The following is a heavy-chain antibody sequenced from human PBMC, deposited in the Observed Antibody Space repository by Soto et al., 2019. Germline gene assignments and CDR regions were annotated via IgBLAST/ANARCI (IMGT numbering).Heavy chain of an antibody. D-gene: IGHD2-2*01. V-gene: IGHV3-33*01. J-gene: IGHJ6*02. CDR1: GFTFGNYG. CDR2: IWFDGNKQ. CDR3: ARDTVVASDSGLYYYDHYGMDV. Sequence: LRLSCAASGFTFGNYGMHWVRQAPGKGLEWVAVIWFDGNKQHYADSVKGRFTISRDNSKNTLYVQMTSLSAEDTAIYYCARDTVVASDSGLYYYDHYGMDVWGQGTTVTVSS.